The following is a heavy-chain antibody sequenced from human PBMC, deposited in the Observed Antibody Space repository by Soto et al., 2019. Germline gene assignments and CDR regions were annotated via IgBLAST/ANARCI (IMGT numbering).Heavy chain of an antibody. D-gene: IGHD2-2*01. CDR1: GFAFAGYA. Sequence: PGASLILACAPPGFAFAGYAMGCVHQAPGTGCEWVSAITGGGGSTYYADSVKGRFTSPRDNSKNTLYLQMNSLRAEDTAVYYCAEGGYCRSTSCYGGMDVWGQGT. CDR3: AEGGYCRSTSCYGGMDV. CDR2: ITGGGGST. V-gene: IGHV3-23*01. J-gene: IGHJ6*02.